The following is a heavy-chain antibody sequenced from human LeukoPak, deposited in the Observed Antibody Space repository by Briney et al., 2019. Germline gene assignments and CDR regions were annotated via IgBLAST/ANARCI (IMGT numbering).Heavy chain of an antibody. J-gene: IGHJ4*02. CDR3: AKFDQDWGTFDY. D-gene: IGHD7-27*01. CDR1: GYTFIDYY. V-gene: IGHV1-2*02. Sequence: ASVKVSCKASGYTFIDYYMHWVRQAPGQGLEWIGWISPNSGGTKSVQKFQGRVTMTRDTSITTAYMELSLRSDDTAVYYCAKFDQDWGTFDYWGQGTVVTVSS. CDR2: ISPNSGGT.